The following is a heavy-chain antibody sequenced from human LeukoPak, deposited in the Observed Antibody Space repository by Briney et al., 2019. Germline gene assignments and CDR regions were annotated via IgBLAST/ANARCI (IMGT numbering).Heavy chain of an antibody. CDR2: IRYDGSNK. Sequence: PGGSLRLSCAASGFTFSSYGMHWVRQAPGKGPEWVAFIRYDGSNKYYADSVKGRFTISRDNSKNTLYLQMNSLRAEDTAVYYCATLEGDYDILTDLDYWGQGTLVTVSS. CDR1: GFTFSSYG. D-gene: IGHD3-9*01. CDR3: ATLEGDYDILTDLDY. J-gene: IGHJ4*02. V-gene: IGHV3-30*02.